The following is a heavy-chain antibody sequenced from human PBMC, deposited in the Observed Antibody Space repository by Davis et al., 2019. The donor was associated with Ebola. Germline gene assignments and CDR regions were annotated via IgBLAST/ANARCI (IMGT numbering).Heavy chain of an antibody. Sequence: GGSLRLSCAASGFTFSSYAMHWVRQAPGKGLEWVAVISYDGSNKYYADSVKGRFTISRDNSKNTLYLQMNSLKTKDTAVYYCARLGDGYRPWGQGTLVIVSP. CDR2: ISYDGSNK. D-gene: IGHD5-24*01. CDR3: ARLGDGYRP. V-gene: IGHV3-30*04. J-gene: IGHJ5*02. CDR1: GFTFSSYA.